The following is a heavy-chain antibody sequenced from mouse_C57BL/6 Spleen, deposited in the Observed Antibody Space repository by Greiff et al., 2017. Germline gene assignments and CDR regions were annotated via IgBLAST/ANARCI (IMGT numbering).Heavy chain of an antibody. CDR2: ISYDGSN. D-gene: IGHD4-1*01. V-gene: IGHV3-6*01. CDR3: ARDSGKGAMDY. CDR1: GYSITSGYY. Sequence: EVQLVESGPGLVRPSQSLSLTCSVTGYSITSGYYWNWIRQFPGNKLEWMGYISYDGSNNYNPSLKNRISITRDTSKNQFFLKLNSVTTEDTATYCCARDSGKGAMDYWGQGTSATVSS. J-gene: IGHJ4*01.